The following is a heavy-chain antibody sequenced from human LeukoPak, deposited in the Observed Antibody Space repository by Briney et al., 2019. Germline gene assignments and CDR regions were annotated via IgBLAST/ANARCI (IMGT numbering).Heavy chain of an antibody. D-gene: IGHD4-11*01. Sequence: GESLKISCKGSGYSFTSYWIGWVRQMPGKGLEWMGIIYPGDSGTRYSPSFQGQVTISADKSISTAYLQWSSLKASDTAMYYCARHEATVTTLTGFDPWGQGTLVTVSS. J-gene: IGHJ5*02. CDR2: IYPGDSGT. CDR3: ARHEATVTTLTGFDP. CDR1: GYSFTSYW. V-gene: IGHV5-51*01.